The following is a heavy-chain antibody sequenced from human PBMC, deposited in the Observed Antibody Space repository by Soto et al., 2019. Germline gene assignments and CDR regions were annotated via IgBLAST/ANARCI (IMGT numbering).Heavy chain of an antibody. D-gene: IGHD3-22*01. J-gene: IGHJ4*02. Sequence: SVKVSCKASGGTFSSYAISWVRQAPGQGLEWMGGIIPIFGTANYAQKFQGRVTITADESTSTAYMELSSLRSEDTAVYYCARFHYYDSSGYYYERYYFDYWGQGTLVTVSS. CDR3: ARFHYYDSSGYYYERYYFDY. CDR2: IIPIFGTA. CDR1: GGTFSSYA. V-gene: IGHV1-69*13.